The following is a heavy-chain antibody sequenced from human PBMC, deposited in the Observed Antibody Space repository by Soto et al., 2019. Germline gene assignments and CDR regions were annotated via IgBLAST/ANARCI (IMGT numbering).Heavy chain of an antibody. CDR2: INPSGGST. CDR3: ASHVSLIVVVTTGGLDV. Sequence: ASVKVSCKASGYTFTSYYMHWVRQAPGEGLEWMGIINPSGGSTSYAQKFQGRGTMTRDTSTGTVYMELSSLRSEDTAVYYCASHVSLIVVVTTGGLDVWGHGTMVTVSS. D-gene: IGHD3-22*01. J-gene: IGHJ6*02. CDR1: GYTFTSYY. V-gene: IGHV1-46*01.